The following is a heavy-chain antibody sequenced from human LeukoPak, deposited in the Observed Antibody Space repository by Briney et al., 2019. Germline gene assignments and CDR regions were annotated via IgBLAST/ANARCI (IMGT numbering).Heavy chain of an antibody. V-gene: IGHV4-61*08. Sequence: SEALSLTCTVSGGSISSGGYYWSWIRQHPGKGLEWIGYIYYSGSTNYNPSLKSRVTISVDTSKNQFSLKLSSVTAADTAVYYCAREASGYREFDYWGQGTLVTVSS. CDR1: GGSISSGGYY. J-gene: IGHJ4*02. CDR3: AREASGYREFDY. D-gene: IGHD3-3*01. CDR2: IYYSGST.